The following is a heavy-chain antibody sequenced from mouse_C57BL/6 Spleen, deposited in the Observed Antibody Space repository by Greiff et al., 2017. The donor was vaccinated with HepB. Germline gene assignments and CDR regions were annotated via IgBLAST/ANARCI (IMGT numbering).Heavy chain of an antibody. J-gene: IGHJ4*01. V-gene: IGHV1-18*01. Sequence: EVQLQQSGPELVKPGASVKIPCKASGYTFTDYNMDWVKQSHGKSLEWIGDINPNNGGTIYNQKFKGKATLTVDKSSSTAYMELRSLTSEDTAVYYWATITTVVATGAMDYWGQGTSVTVSS. CDR2: INPNNGGT. CDR3: ATITTVVATGAMDY. D-gene: IGHD1-1*01. CDR1: GYTFTDYN.